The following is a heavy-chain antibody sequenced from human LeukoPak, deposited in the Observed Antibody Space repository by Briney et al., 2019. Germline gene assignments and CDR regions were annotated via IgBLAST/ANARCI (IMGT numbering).Heavy chain of an antibody. D-gene: IGHD2/OR15-2a*01. CDR1: GFTFGIYE. Sequence: GGSLRLSCVGSGFTFGIYEMNWVRQAPGKGLEWLSYIGSSDSTTHYADSVKGRFTISRDNAKNSLYLQMNSLRVEDTAVYYCARDQAEYSLNNWFDSWGQGTLVTVSS. J-gene: IGHJ5*01. CDR2: IGSSDSTT. CDR3: ARDQAEYSLNNWFDS. V-gene: IGHV3-48*03.